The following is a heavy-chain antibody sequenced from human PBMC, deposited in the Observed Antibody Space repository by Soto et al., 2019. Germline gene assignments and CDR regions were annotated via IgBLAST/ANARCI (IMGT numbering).Heavy chain of an antibody. CDR2: INHSGST. Sequence: QVQLQQWGAGLLKPSETLSLTCAVYGGSFSGYDWTWIRQPPGKGLEWIGEINHSGSTNYNPSLKSRVTMSVDTSKNQFSLNLSSVTAADTAVYYCARRPRWLDPWGQGTLVTVSS. V-gene: IGHV4-34*01. J-gene: IGHJ5*02. CDR3: ARRPRWLDP. CDR1: GGSFSGYD.